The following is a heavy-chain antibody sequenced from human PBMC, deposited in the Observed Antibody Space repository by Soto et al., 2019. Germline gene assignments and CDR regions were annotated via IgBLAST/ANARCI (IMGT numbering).Heavy chain of an antibody. J-gene: IGHJ6*02. V-gene: IGHV1-3*01. CDR2: INAGNGNT. CDR3: ASGGRYYYYYGMDV. Sequence: SVKVSCKASGGTLTSYAMHWVRQAPGQRLEWMGWINAGNGNTKYSQKFQGRVTITRDTSASTAYMELSSLRSEDTAVYYCASGGRYYYYYGMDVWGQGTTVTVSS. D-gene: IGHD2-15*01. CDR1: GGTLTSYA.